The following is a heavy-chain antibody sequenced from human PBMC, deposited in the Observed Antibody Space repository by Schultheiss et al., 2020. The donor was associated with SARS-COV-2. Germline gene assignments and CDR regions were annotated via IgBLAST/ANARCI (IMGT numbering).Heavy chain of an antibody. D-gene: IGHD4-17*01. CDR2: ISGSGGST. CDR3: AKKWVATVTDYYCYMDV. CDR1: GFTFRRYA. Sequence: GGSLRLSCAASGFTFRRYAMSWVRQAPGKGLEWVSAISGSGGSTYYADSVKGRFTNSRDNSKNTLYLLMNSLRAEDTAVYDCAKKWVATVTDYYCYMDVWGKGTTVTVSS. V-gene: IGHV3-23*01. J-gene: IGHJ6*03.